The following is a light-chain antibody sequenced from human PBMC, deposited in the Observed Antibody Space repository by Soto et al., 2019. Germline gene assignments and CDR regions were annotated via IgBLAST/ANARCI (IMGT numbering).Light chain of an antibody. CDR3: QQYHAWPLT. V-gene: IGKV3-15*01. CDR2: GAS. CDR1: QDISSN. Sequence: IVMTQSPATLSVSPGDRATLSCRASQDISSNLAWYQQKPGQAPRLLIYGASTRATGIPARFSGSGSGTEFTLTISSLQSEDLAVYYCQQYHAWPLTFGGGTYLE. J-gene: IGKJ4*01.